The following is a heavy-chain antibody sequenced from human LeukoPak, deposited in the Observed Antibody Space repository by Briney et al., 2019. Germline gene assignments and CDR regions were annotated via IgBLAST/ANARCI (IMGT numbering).Heavy chain of an antibody. CDR1: GGSFSGYY. CDR2: INHSGST. Sequence: PSETLSLTCAVYGGSFSGYYWSWIRQPPGKGLEWIGEINHSGSTNYNPSLKSRVTISVDTSKNQFSLKVSSVTAADTAVYYCATDGRARGEYNWFDPWGQGTLVTVSS. V-gene: IGHV4-34*01. D-gene: IGHD1-1*01. J-gene: IGHJ5*02. CDR3: ATDGRARGEYNWFDP.